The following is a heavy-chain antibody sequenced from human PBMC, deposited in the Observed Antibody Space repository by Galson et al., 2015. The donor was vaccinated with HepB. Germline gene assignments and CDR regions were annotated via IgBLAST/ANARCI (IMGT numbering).Heavy chain of an antibody. V-gene: IGHV3-23*01. J-gene: IGHJ5*02. CDR1: GFTFSSYA. CDR3: AKDRLGGMTTVTTHWFDP. CDR2: ISGSDSST. D-gene: IGHD4-11*01. Sequence: SLRLSCAASGFTFSSYAMIWVRQAPGKGLEWVSAISGSDSSTYYADSVKGRFTISRDNSKNKLYLQMNSLRAEDTAVYYCAKDRLGGMTTVTTHWFDPWGQGTLVTVSS.